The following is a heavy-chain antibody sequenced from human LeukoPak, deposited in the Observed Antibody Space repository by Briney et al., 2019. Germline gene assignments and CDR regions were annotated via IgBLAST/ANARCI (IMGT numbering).Heavy chain of an antibody. Sequence: GGSLRLSCAASGFTFSNHYISWIRQAPGKGLEWVSYISTSGSSTKYADSVKGRFTISRDNAKNSLYLQMNSLRAEDTAMYYCARAYYYYYDRWGQGTLVTVSS. CDR2: ISTSGSST. J-gene: IGHJ4*02. D-gene: IGHD3-22*01. V-gene: IGHV3-11*06. CDR1: GFTFSNHY. CDR3: ARAYYYYYDR.